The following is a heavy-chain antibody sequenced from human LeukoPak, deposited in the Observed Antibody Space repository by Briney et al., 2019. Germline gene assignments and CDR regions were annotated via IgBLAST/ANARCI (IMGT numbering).Heavy chain of an antibody. D-gene: IGHD3-22*01. CDR3: ARAGYYYDSSGYYYPVDY. CDR1: GYSFTSHW. Sequence: PGESLKISCKGSGYSFTSHWIGWVRQMPGKGLEWMGIIYPGDSDTRYSPPFQGQVTISADKSISTAYLQWSSLKASDTAMYYCARAGYYYDSSGYYYPVDYWGQGTLVTVSS. CDR2: IYPGDSDT. V-gene: IGHV5-51*01. J-gene: IGHJ4*02.